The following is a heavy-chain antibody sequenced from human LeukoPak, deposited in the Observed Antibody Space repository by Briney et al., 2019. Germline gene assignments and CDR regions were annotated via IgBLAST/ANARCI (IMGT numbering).Heavy chain of an antibody. CDR3: TRTDSSGYYLDAFDI. D-gene: IGHD3-22*01. Sequence: GGSLRLSCAASGFTFSGSAMHWVRQASGKGLEWVGRIRSKANSYATAYAASVKGRFTISRDDSKNTAYLQMNSLKTEDTAVYYCTRTDSSGYYLDAFDIWGQGTIVTVSS. V-gene: IGHV3-73*01. CDR2: IRSKANSYAT. CDR1: GFTFSGSA. J-gene: IGHJ3*02.